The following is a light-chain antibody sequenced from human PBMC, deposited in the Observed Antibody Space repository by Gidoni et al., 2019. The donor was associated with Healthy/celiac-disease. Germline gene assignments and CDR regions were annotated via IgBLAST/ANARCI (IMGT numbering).Light chain of an antibody. Sequence: DVVMTQSPLSLPVTLGQPASIPCRSSQSLVHSDGNTYLNWFQQRPGQSPRRLIYKVSNRDSGVPDRCSGSGSGTDFTLKISRVEAEDVGVYYCMQGTHWPPVTFGQGTKVEIK. CDR2: KVS. CDR3: MQGTHWPPVT. J-gene: IGKJ1*01. V-gene: IGKV2-30*02. CDR1: QSLVHSDGNTY.